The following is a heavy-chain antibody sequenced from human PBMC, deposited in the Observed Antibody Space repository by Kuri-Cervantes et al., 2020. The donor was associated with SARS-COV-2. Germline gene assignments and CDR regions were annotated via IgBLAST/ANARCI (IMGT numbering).Heavy chain of an antibody. CDR3: AREDYHYGMDV. CDR1: GFTFSSYD. CDR2: IGTAGDT. V-gene: IGHV3-13*04. Sequence: LSLTCAASGFTFSSYDMHWVRQATGKGLEWVSAIGTAGDTYYPGSVKGRFTISRENAKNSLYLQMNSLRAGDTAVYYCAREDYHYGMDVWGQGTTVTVSS. J-gene: IGHJ6*02.